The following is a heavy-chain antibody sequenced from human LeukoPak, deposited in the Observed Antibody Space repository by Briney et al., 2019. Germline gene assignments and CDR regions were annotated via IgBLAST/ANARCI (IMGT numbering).Heavy chain of an antibody. V-gene: IGHV4-38-2*02. J-gene: IGHJ4*02. D-gene: IGHD5-12*01. CDR3: ARANIDYFDY. Sequence: PSETLSLTCTVSGYSISSGYYWGWIRQPPGKGLEWIGSIYHSGSTYYNPSLKSRVTISVDTSKNQFSLKLSSVTAADTAVYYCARANIDYFDYWGQGTLVTVSS. CDR2: IYHSGST. CDR1: GYSISSGYY.